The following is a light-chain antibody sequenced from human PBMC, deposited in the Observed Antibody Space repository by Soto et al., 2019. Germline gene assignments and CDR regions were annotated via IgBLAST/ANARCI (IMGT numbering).Light chain of an antibody. CDR1: QSISDN. V-gene: IGKV3-15*01. CDR3: HQYRNWPPT. J-gene: IGKJ3*01. Sequence: TVMTQSPDILSVSPGERATLSCRASQSISDNLAWYIQTPGQAPRRLIYGASTRATGIPARFTGSGSGTEFTLTINSLQSEDFAVYYCHQYRNWPPTFGPGTKVDV. CDR2: GAS.